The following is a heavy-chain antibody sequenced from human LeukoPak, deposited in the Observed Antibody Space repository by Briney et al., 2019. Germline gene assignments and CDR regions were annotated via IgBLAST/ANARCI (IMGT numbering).Heavy chain of an antibody. V-gene: IGHV3-30*18. Sequence: PGGSLRLSCAASGFTFSSYAMHWVRQAPGKGLEWVAVISYDGSNKYYADSVKGRFTISRDNSKNTLYLQMNSLRAEDTAVYYCAKDRRYFEQGSGMDVWGKGTTVTVSS. J-gene: IGHJ6*04. D-gene: IGHD3-9*01. CDR1: GFTFSSYA. CDR3: AKDRRYFEQGSGMDV. CDR2: ISYDGSNK.